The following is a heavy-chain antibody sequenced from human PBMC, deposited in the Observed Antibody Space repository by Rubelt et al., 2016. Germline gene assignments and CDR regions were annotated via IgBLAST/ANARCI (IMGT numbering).Heavy chain of an antibody. CDR3: ARPYYDFWSGYYTGAFDI. D-gene: IGHD3-3*01. Sequence: GEGRFTISRDNAKNSLYLQMNSLRAEDTAVYYCARPYYDFWSGYYTGAFDIWGQGTMVTVSS. J-gene: IGHJ3*02. V-gene: IGHV3-21*01.